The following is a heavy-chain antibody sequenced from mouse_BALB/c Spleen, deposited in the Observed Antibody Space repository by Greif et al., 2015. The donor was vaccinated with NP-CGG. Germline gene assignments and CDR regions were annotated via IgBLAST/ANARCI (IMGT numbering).Heavy chain of an antibody. V-gene: IGHV5-17*02. CDR2: ISSGSSTI. Sequence: EVKVEESGGGLVQPGGSRKLSCAASGFTFSSFGMHWVRQAPEKGLEWVAYISSGSSTIYYADTVKGRFTISRGNPKNPLFLQMTSLRAEGTATYYCARDGYYSWFGYWGQGTLGTVSA. J-gene: IGHJ3*01. CDR1: GFTFSSFG. D-gene: IGHD2-3*01. CDR3: ARDGYYSWFGY.